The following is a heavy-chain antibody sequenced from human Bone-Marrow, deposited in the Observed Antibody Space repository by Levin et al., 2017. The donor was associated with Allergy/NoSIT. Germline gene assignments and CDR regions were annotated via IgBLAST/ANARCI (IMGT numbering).Heavy chain of an antibody. CDR1: GGTFSSYT. Sequence: KISCKASGGTFSSYTISWVRQAPGQGLEWMGGIIPMFVGTAHYAQKFQGRVTITADKSTSTAYMELSSLRSEDTAVYYCAREYTIAHYYSMDVWGKGTTVTVSS. D-gene: IGHD1-1*01. CDR2: IIPMFVGTA. J-gene: IGHJ6*03. V-gene: IGHV1-69*06. CDR3: AREYTIAHYYSMDV.